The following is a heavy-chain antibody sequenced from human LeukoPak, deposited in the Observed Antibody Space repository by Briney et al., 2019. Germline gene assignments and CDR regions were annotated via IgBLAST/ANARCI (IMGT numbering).Heavy chain of an antibody. V-gene: IGHV4-39*07. J-gene: IGHJ6*03. CDR2: IYYSGST. CDR1: GGSISSSSYY. D-gene: IGHD5-18*01. Sequence: SETLSLTCTVSGGSISSSSYYWGWIRQPPGKGLEWIGSIYYSGSTYYNPSLKSRVTISVDTSKNQFSLKLSSVTAADTAVYYCARVLRGFSHERDYSYYYYMDVWGKGTTVTVSS. CDR3: ARVLRGFSHERDYSYYYYMDV.